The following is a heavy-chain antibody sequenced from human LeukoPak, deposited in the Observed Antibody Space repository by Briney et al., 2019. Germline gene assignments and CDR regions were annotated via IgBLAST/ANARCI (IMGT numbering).Heavy chain of an antibody. Sequence: GGSLRLSCAASGFTFSSYAMSWVRQAPGKGLEWVSAISGSGGSTYYADSVKGRFTISRENAKNSLYLQTNSLRAGDTAVYYCARARGSGSYHLDYWGQGTLVTVSS. D-gene: IGHD3-10*01. J-gene: IGHJ4*02. V-gene: IGHV3-23*01. CDR1: GFTFSSYA. CDR2: ISGSGGST. CDR3: ARARGSGSYHLDY.